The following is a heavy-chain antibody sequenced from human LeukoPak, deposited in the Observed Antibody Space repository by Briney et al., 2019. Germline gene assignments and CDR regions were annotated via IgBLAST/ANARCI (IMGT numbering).Heavy chain of an antibody. CDR2: INPSGGST. Sequence: ASVKVSCKASGYTFTSYYMHWVRQAPGQGLEWMGIINPSGGSTSYAQKFQGRVTITRDTSASTAYMELSSLRSEDTAVYYCARTVPYDFGPYGMDVWGQGTTVTVSS. CDR1: GYTFTSYY. D-gene: IGHD3-3*01. J-gene: IGHJ6*02. CDR3: ARTVPYDFGPYGMDV. V-gene: IGHV1-46*01.